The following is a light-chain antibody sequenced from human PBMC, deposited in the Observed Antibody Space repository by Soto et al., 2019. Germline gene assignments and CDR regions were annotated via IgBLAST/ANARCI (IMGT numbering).Light chain of an antibody. CDR1: QGISSY. Sequence: IPLTQSPSSLSASVGDRVTITCRASQGISSYLAWYQQQPGKAPKLLIYAASTLQSGVPSRFSGSGSGTDFTLTISSLQPEDFATYYCQQFNSYPRTFGQGTKVEIK. J-gene: IGKJ1*01. CDR3: QQFNSYPRT. V-gene: IGKV1-9*01. CDR2: AAS.